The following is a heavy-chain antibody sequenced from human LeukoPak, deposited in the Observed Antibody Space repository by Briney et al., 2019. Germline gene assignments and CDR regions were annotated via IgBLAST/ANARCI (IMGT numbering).Heavy chain of an antibody. V-gene: IGHV3-30*07. CDR3: AREDRYYYDSSGYYRY. CDR2: MSSDGRKE. CDR1: GFTFSSFA. J-gene: IGHJ4*02. D-gene: IGHD3-22*01. Sequence: GGSLRLSCAASGFTFSSFAMHWVRQAPGKGLEWVAVMSSDGRKEYYADSVKGRFTISRDNSKNTLYLQMSSLRAEDTAVYYCAREDRYYYDSSGYYRYWGQGTLVTVSS.